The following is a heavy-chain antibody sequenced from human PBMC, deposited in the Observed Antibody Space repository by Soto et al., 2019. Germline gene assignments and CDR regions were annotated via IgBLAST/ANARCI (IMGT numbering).Heavy chain of an antibody. Sequence: PSETLSLACAVSSGSISSSNWWSWVRQPPGKGLEWIGEIYHSGSTNYNPSLKSRVTISVDKSKNQFSLKLSSVTAAHTALFYCAGAMVDYGDPCYFAYWGKGSMVTVSS. CDR1: SGSISSSNW. CDR2: IYHSGST. CDR3: AGAMVDYGDPCYFAY. V-gene: IGHV4-4*02. J-gene: IGHJ4*02. D-gene: IGHD4-17*01.